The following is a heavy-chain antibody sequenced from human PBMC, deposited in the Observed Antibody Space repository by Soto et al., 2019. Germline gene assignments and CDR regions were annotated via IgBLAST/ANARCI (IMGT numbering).Heavy chain of an antibody. Sequence: GGSLRLSCAASGFTFSSYGMHWVRQAPGKGLEWVAVIWYDGSNKYYADSVKGRFTISRDNSKNTLYLQMNSLRAEDTAVYYCASEYCSGGSRYYYGMDVWGQGTTVTVSS. CDR2: IWYDGSNK. D-gene: IGHD2-15*01. CDR1: GFTFSSYG. V-gene: IGHV3-33*01. CDR3: ASEYCSGGSRYYYGMDV. J-gene: IGHJ6*02.